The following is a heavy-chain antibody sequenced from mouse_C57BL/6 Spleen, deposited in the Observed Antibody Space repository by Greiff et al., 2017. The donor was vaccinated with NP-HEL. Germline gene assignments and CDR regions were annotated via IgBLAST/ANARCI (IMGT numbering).Heavy chain of an antibody. CDR3: ARVSSYGLAY. CDR1: GYTFTSYW. CDR2: IDPSDSYT. J-gene: IGHJ3*01. V-gene: IGHV1-69*01. Sequence: QVQLQQSGAELVMPGASVKLSCKASGYTFTSYWMHWVKQRPGQGLGWIGEIDPSDSYTNYNQKFKGKSTLTVDKSSSTAYMQLSSLTSEDSAVYYCARVSSYGLAYWGQGTLVTVSA. D-gene: IGHD1-1*01.